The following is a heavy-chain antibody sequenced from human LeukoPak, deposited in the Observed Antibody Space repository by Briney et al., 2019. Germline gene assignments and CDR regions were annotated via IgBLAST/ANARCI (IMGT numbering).Heavy chain of an antibody. D-gene: IGHD3-3*01. Sequence: GGSLRLSCAASGFTFSSYGMHWVRQAPGKGLEWVAVISYDGSNKYYADSVKGRFTISRDNSKNTLYLQMNSLRAEDTAVYYCARDRGDFWSGYYTNYFDYWGQETLVTVSS. CDR2: ISYDGSNK. CDR3: ARDRGDFWSGYYTNYFDY. CDR1: GFTFSSYG. V-gene: IGHV3-30*03. J-gene: IGHJ4*02.